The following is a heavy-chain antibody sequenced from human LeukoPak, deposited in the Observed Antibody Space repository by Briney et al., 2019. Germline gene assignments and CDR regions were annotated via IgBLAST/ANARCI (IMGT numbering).Heavy chain of an antibody. V-gene: IGHV5-51*01. Sequence: GESLKISCKASGYTFTNYWIGWVRQMPGKGLEWMGIIYPGDSDTRYSPSFQGQVTISADKSISTAYLQWSSLKASDTAMYYCARSADSSSWLGPFDYWGQGTLVTVSS. D-gene: IGHD6-13*01. CDR1: GYTFTNYW. CDR3: ARSADSSSWLGPFDY. J-gene: IGHJ4*02. CDR2: IYPGDSDT.